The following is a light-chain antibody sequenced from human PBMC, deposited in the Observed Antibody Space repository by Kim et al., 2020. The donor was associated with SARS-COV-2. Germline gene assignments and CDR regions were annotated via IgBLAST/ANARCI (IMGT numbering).Light chain of an antibody. CDR2: AAS. V-gene: IGKV1-39*01. CDR1: QSVKNY. J-gene: IGKJ2*01. CDR3: QQTYST. Sequence: DIQMTQSPSFLSASVGDTVTITCRSSQSVKNYVNWYQQRPGKAPTLLIYAASSLQSGVPSRFSGTGSGTHFTLTISTLQPEDSATYYCQQTYSTFGQGTKLEI.